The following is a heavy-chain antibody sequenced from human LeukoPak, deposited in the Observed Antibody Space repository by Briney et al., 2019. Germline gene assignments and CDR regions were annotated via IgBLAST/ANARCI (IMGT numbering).Heavy chain of an antibody. Sequence: ASVKVSCKASGYTFTSYYMHWVRQAPGQGLEWMGIINPSGGSTSYAQKFQGRVTMTRDMSTSTVYMELRSLRSDDTAVYYCARFGGGYSYGSPYYYYMDVWGKGTTVTVSS. V-gene: IGHV1-46*01. CDR3: ARFGGGYSYGSPYYYYMDV. CDR2: INPSGGST. D-gene: IGHD5-18*01. CDR1: GYTFTSYY. J-gene: IGHJ6*03.